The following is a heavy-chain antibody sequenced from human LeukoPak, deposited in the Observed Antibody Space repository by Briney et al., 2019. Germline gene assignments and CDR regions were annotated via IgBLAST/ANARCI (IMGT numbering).Heavy chain of an antibody. CDR2: ISSSGSTI. V-gene: IGHV3-48*03. Sequence: PGGSLRLSCAASGFTFSSYEMNWVRQAPGKGLEWVSYISSSGSTIYYADSVKGRFTISRDNAKNSLYLQMNSLRAEDTAVYYCARDPSYYYGSGTLFDYWGQGTLVTVSS. CDR3: ARDPSYYYGSGTLFDY. CDR1: GFTFSSYE. J-gene: IGHJ4*02. D-gene: IGHD3-10*01.